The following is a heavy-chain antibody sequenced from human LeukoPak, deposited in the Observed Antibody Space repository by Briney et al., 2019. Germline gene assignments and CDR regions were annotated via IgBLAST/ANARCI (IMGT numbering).Heavy chain of an antibody. Sequence: SETLSLTCTVSGGSISSSSYYWGWIRQPPGKGLEWIGSIYYSGSTYYNPSPKSRVTISVDTSKNQFSLKLSSVTAADTAVYYCARALWDGAEWFDPWGQGTLVTVSS. CDR2: IYYSGST. CDR3: ARALWDGAEWFDP. V-gene: IGHV4-39*01. D-gene: IGHD2-21*01. J-gene: IGHJ5*02. CDR1: GGSISSSSYY.